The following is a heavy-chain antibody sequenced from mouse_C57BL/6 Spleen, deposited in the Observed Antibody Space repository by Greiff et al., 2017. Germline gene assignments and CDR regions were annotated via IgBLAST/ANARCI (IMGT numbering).Heavy chain of an antibody. CDR1: GYTFTDYY. D-gene: IGHD2-3*01. CDR3: ARRGYYDPYFDY. J-gene: IGHJ2*01. V-gene: IGHV1-26*01. CDR2: INPNNGGT. Sequence: VQLKQSRPELVKPGASVKISCKASGYTFTDYYMNWVKQSHGKSLEWIGDINPNNGGTSYNQKFKGKATLTVDKSSSTAYMELRSLTSEDSAVYYCARRGYYDPYFDYWGQGTTLTVSS.